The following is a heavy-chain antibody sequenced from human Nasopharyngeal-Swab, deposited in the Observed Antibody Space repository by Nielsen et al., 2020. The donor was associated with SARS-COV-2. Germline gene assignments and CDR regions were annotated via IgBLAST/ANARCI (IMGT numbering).Heavy chain of an antibody. D-gene: IGHD5-18*01. CDR3: ARAIRRIQLSNYYYMDV. Sequence: ASVKVSCKASGYTFTSYYMHWVRQAPGQGLEWMGIINPSGGSTSYAQKFQGRVTMTRDTSTSTVYMELSSLRSEDTAVYYCARAIRRIQLSNYYYMDVWGKGTTVTVSS. V-gene: IGHV1-46*01. J-gene: IGHJ6*03. CDR1: GYTFTSYY. CDR2: INPSGGST.